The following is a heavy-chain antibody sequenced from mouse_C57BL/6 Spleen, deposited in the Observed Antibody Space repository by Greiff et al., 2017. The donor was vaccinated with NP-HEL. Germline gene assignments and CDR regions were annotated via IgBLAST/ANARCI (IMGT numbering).Heavy chain of an antibody. CDR1: GYSFTGYK. D-gene: IGHD2-3*01. V-gene: IGHV1-39*01. J-gene: IGHJ3*01. CDR2: IHPNYSAT. Sequence: EVQLQQSGPELVKPGASVKVSCKASGYSFTGYKMHWVKQRTGKSLEWIGIIHPNYSATNYNQKFKGKAPLTVDQSSSTAYMQLNSLTSEDSAVYYCARGGYYDWFAYWGQGTLVTVSA. CDR3: ARGGYYDWFAY.